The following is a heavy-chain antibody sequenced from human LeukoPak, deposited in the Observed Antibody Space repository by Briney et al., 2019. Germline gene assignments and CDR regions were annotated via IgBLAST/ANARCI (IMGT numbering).Heavy chain of an antibody. J-gene: IGHJ3*01. CDR2: ISFDGSNR. V-gene: IGHV3-30*18. D-gene: IGHD2-21*02. Sequence: PGGSLRLSCAASGFTFSSYGMHWVRQAPGKGLEWVGVISFDGSNRYYADSVKGRFTISRDNSKKTVFLQMNSLRAEDTAVYYCAKALKTWGYCGGDCSNVHTFDFWGQGTMVTVPS. CDR1: GFTFSSYG. CDR3: AKALKTWGYCGGDCSNVHTFDF.